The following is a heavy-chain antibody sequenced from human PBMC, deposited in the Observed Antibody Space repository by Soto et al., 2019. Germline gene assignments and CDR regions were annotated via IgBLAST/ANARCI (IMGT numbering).Heavy chain of an antibody. D-gene: IGHD2-21*02. J-gene: IGHJ4*02. V-gene: IGHV4-39*01. CDR2: IYYSGRT. CDR3: ARQRTTVVTQAYFDH. Sequence: PSETLSVTCIVSGESISSSSYYWVWIRQPPGKGLEWIGSIYYSGRTYYNPSFKSRVTISIDTSKNQFSLKLSSVTATDTAVYYCARQRTTVVTQAYFDHWGQGALVTVSS. CDR1: GESISSSSYY.